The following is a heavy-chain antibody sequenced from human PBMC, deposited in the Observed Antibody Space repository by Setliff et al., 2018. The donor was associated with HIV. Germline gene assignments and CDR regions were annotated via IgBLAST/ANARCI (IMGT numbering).Heavy chain of an antibody. D-gene: IGHD3-22*01. V-gene: IGHV1-24*01. J-gene: IGHJ3*02. CDR2: FDPEDGET. CDR1: RYPLTELY. Sequence: SVKVSCKDSRYPLTELYMHWVRQAPGKGLEWMGGFDPEDGETIYAQKFQGRVTMTEDTSTDTAYMELSSLRSEDTAVYYCATWANRNYYDSILPDAFDIWGQGTMVTVSS. CDR3: ATWANRNYYDSILPDAFDI.